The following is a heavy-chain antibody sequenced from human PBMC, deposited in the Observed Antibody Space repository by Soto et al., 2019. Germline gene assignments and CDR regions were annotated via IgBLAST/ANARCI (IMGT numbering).Heavy chain of an antibody. V-gene: IGHV1-2*04. CDR2: INPNSGGT. J-gene: IGHJ6*02. Sequence: ASVNVSCKASGYTFTGYYMHWVRQAPGQGLEWMGWINPNSGGTNYAQKFQGWVTMTRDTSISTAYMELSRLRSDDTAVYYCARDLAVAGTYYYYYGMDVWGQGTTVTVSS. D-gene: IGHD6-19*01. CDR3: ARDLAVAGTYYYYYGMDV. CDR1: GYTFTGYY.